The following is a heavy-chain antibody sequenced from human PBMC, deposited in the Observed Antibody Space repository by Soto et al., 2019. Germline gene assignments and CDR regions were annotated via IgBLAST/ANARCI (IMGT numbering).Heavy chain of an antibody. D-gene: IGHD2-21*02. J-gene: IGHJ4*02. Sequence: ASVKVSCKASGYTFTSYYMHWVRQAPGQGLEWMGIINPSGGSTSYAQKFQGRVTMTRDTSTSTVYMELSSLRSEDTAVYYCAREGCGGDCYEYYFDYWGQGTLVTVSS. V-gene: IGHV1-46*01. CDR3: AREGCGGDCYEYYFDY. CDR2: INPSGGST. CDR1: GYTFTSYY.